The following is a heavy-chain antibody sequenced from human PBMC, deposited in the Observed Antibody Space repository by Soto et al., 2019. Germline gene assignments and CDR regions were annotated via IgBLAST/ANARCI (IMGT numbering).Heavy chain of an antibody. CDR3: ARSTYYDILTGSYYYYAMDV. J-gene: IGHJ6*02. CDR2: IYSEGTP. V-gene: IGHV3-53*01. CDR1: GFTVGINY. D-gene: IGHD3-9*01. Sequence: PGGSLRPSCAASGFTVGINYMSWVRQAPGKGLEWVSVIYSEGTPYYADSVKGRFTISRENSNNTLYLHMNNLRAEDTAVYYCARSTYYDILTGSYYYYAMDVWGQGTTVTVSS.